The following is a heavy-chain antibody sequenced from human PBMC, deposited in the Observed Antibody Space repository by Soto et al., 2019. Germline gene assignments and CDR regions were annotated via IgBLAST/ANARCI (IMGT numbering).Heavy chain of an antibody. J-gene: IGHJ6*02. D-gene: IGHD1-1*01. CDR1: GGSISSYY. V-gene: IGHV4-59*01. Sequence: QVQLQESGPGLVKPSETLSLTCTVSGGSISSYYWSWIRQPPGKGLEGIGYIYYSGSNNYNPSLKSRVTISVHTSKKQFSLKLSSVTAADTAVYYCAREGDYLDSAPKVGMDVWGQGTTVTVSS. CDR3: AREGDYLDSAPKVGMDV. CDR2: IYYSGSN.